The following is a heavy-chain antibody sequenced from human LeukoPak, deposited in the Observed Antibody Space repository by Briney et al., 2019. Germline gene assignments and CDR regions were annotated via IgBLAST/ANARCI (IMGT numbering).Heavy chain of an antibody. Sequence: GASVKVSCKASGYTFTGYYMHWVRQAPGQGLEWMGWINPNSGGTNYAQKFQGRVTMTRDTSITTGYMEVSGLRSDDTAVFYCARAAYVGANSWPGHWGQGTLVSVSS. CDR1: GYTFTGYY. D-gene: IGHD3-10*02. J-gene: IGHJ4*02. V-gene: IGHV1-2*02. CDR2: INPNSGGT. CDR3: ARAAYVGANSWPGH.